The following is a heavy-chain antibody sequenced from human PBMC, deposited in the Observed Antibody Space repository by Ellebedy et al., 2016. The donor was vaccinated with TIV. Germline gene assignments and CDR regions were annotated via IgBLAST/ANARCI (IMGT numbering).Heavy chain of an antibody. CDR3: ARDVTGVRGFGY. J-gene: IGHJ4*02. V-gene: IGHV3-11*01. CDR1: GSTFSHYY. D-gene: IGHD3-10*01. Sequence: GESLKISCAASGSTFSHYYMNWIRQAPGKGLEWLSYISDSGSAILYADSVRGRFTISRDNAKNSLYLEMTNLRADDTAVYHCARDVTGVRGFGYWGQGTLVTVS. CDR2: ISDSGSAI.